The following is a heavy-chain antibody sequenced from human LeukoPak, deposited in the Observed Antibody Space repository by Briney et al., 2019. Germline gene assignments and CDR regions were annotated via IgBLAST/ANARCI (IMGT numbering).Heavy chain of an antibody. CDR2: IYYSGST. V-gene: IGHV4-59*01. D-gene: IGHD1-14*01. CDR1: GGSISSYY. Sequence: PSETLSLTCTVSGGSISSYYWSWIRQPPGKGLEWIGYIYYSGSTNYNPSLKSRVTISVDTSKNQFSLKLSSVTAADTAVYYCARYPLPQYKLTAGGGDYWGQGTLVTVSS. J-gene: IGHJ4*02. CDR3: ARYPLPQYKLTAGGGDY.